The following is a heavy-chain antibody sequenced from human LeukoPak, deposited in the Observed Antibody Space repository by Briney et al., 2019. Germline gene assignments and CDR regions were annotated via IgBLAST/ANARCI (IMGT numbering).Heavy chain of an antibody. CDR1: GFTLNYDW. V-gene: IGHV3-15*05. Sequence: AGGSLRLSCVSSGFTLNYDWMTWVRQAPGKGLEWVGRIKSKTDGETTGYATSVKGRFSISREDSKNTLYLQMDSPKTEDTAVYFCARERYCSSSSCPGALDVWGQGTEVTVSS. J-gene: IGHJ3*01. D-gene: IGHD2-15*01. CDR2: IKSKTDGETT. CDR3: ARERYCSSSSCPGALDV.